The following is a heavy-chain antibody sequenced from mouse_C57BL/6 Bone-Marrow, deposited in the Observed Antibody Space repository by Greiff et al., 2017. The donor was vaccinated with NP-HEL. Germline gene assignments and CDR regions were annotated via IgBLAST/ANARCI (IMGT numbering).Heavy chain of an antibody. J-gene: IGHJ2*01. V-gene: IGHV1-82*01. CDR2: IYPGDGDT. CDR3: ARDGSQH. CDR1: GYAFSSSW. Sequence: QVQLQQSGPELVKPGASVKISCKASGYAFSSSWMNWVKQRPGKGLEWIGRIYPGDGDTNYNQKFKGKATLTVDTSSSTAYMQLSSLTSEDSAVYYCARDGSQHWGQGTTLTVSS. D-gene: IGHD1-1*01.